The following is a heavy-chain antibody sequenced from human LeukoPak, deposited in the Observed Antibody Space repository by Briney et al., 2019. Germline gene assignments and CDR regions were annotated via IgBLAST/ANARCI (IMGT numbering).Heavy chain of an antibody. V-gene: IGHV3-9*01. J-gene: IGHJ4*02. CDR2: ISWNSGSV. CDR1: GFTFDDYA. Sequence: GGSLRLSCAASGFTFDDYAMYWVRQAPGKGLEWVSGISWNSGSVGYADSVKGRFTISRDNAKNSLYLQMNSLRAEDTALYYCAKDYTAMARGLDYWGQGTLVTVSS. CDR3: AKDYTAMARGLDY. D-gene: IGHD5-18*01.